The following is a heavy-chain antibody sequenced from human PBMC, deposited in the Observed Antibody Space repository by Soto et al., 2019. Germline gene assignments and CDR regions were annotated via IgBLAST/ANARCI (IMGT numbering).Heavy chain of an antibody. V-gene: IGHV3-72*01. CDR2: TRNKANSYTT. CDR3: ARGASDYSDYYYGMDV. Sequence: EVQLVESGGGLVQPGGSLRLSCAASGFTFSDHYMDWVRQAPGKGLEWVGRTRNKANSYTTEYAASVKGRFTISRDDSKHSLYRQMNSLKTEDTAVYYCARGASDYSDYYYGMDVWGQGTTVTVSS. D-gene: IGHD1-26*01. CDR1: GFTFSDHY. J-gene: IGHJ6*02.